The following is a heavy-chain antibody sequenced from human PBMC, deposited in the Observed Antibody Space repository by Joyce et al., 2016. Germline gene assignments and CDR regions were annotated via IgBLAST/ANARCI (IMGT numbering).Heavy chain of an antibody. Sequence: QVQLVQSGAEVKRPGSSVKVSCKASGGTFSNNSINWVRQAPGQGLEGRGRSIPVLGLAHCAQKFQARGTITADKFTSTAYMELSSLRCEDTAVYYCAREAEADAGIITPVGNSHYYHAMDVWGQGTTVTVSS. D-gene: IGHD1-14*01. CDR1: GGTFSNNS. J-gene: IGHJ6*02. CDR2: SIPVLGLA. V-gene: IGHV1-69*02. CDR3: AREAEADAGIITPVGNSHYYHAMDV.